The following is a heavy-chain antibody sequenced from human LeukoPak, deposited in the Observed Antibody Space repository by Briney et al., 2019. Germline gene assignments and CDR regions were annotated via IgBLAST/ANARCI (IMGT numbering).Heavy chain of an antibody. CDR3: ARVNPLMAPGALDI. CDR2: IKQDGSAK. Sequence: GGSLRLSCAASGFTFTNYWMTWVRQAPGKGLEWVANIKQDGSAKYYVDAVRGRFTISRDNAKDSLFLQMSSLRAEDTAVYYCARVNPLMAPGALDIWGQGTMVAVSS. J-gene: IGHJ3*02. V-gene: IGHV3-7*01. CDR1: GFTFTNYW. D-gene: IGHD2-8*01.